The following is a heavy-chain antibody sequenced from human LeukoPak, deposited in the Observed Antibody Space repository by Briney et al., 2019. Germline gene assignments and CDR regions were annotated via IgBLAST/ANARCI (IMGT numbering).Heavy chain of an antibody. CDR2: INPNSGCT. CDR1: GYTFTGYY. CDR3: AREERGWYFDDY. J-gene: IGHJ4*02. D-gene: IGHD6-19*01. V-gene: IGHV1-2*02. Sequence: ASVKVSCKASGYTFTGYYMHWVRQAPGQGLEWMGWINPNSGCTNYAQKFQGRVTMTRDTSISTAYMELSRLRSDDTAVYYCAREERGWYFDDYWGQGTLVTVSS.